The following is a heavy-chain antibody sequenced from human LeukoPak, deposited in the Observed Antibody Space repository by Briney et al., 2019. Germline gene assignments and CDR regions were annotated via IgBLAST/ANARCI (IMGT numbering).Heavy chain of an antibody. D-gene: IGHD5-12*01. Sequence: ASVNVSCKASGGTFSSYAISWVRQAPGQGLNWMGRIIPILGIANYPQKFQGRVTITADKSTSTAYMALSSLTSGDTAVYYCVRVKYRGYSGYDKRGDFDYWGQGTLVTVSS. CDR1: GGTFSSYA. V-gene: IGHV1-69*04. J-gene: IGHJ4*02. CDR3: VRVKYRGYSGYDKRGDFDY. CDR2: IIPILGIA.